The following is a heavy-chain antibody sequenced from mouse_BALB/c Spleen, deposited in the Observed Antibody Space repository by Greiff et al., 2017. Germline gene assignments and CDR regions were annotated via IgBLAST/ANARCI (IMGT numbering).Heavy chain of an antibody. Sequence: EVKVVESGGGLVKPGGSLKLSCAASGFTFSDYYMYWVRQTPEKRLEWVATISDGGSYTYYPDSVKGRFTISRDNAKNNLYLQMSSLKSEDTAMYYCARGGTGYFDVWGAGTTVTVSS. CDR3: ARGGTGYFDV. CDR2: ISDGGSYT. D-gene: IGHD4-1*01. CDR1: GFTFSDYY. V-gene: IGHV5-4*02. J-gene: IGHJ1*01.